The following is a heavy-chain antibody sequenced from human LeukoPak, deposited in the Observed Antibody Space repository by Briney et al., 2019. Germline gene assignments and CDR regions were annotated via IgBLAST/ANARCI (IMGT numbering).Heavy chain of an antibody. V-gene: IGHV4-59*12. D-gene: IGHD3-22*01. CDR2: IYYSGST. J-gene: IGHJ4*02. Sequence: PSETLSLTCTVSGGSISSYYWSWLRQPPGKGLEWIGYIYYSGSTNYNPSLKSRVTISVDTSKNQFSLKLSSVTAADTAVYYCARKGDYDSSGYYYFDYWGQGTLVTVSS. CDR3: ARKGDYDSSGYYYFDY. CDR1: GGSISSYY.